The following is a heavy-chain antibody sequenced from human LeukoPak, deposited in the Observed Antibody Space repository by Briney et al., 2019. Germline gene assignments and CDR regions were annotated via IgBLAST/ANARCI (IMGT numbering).Heavy chain of an antibody. D-gene: IGHD4-17*01. Sequence: PSETLSLTCTVSGGSISSGGYYWSWIRQHPGKGLEWIGYIYYSGSTYYNPSLKSRVTISVDTSKNQFSLKLSSVTAADTAVYYCARDAWTTLRAFDIWGQGTMVTVPS. V-gene: IGHV4-31*03. CDR1: GGSISSGGYY. J-gene: IGHJ3*02. CDR2: IYYSGST. CDR3: ARDAWTTLRAFDI.